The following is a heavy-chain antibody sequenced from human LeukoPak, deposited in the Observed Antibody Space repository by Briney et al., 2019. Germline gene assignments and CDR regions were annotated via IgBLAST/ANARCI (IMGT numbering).Heavy chain of an antibody. CDR1: GFTFSTYS. D-gene: IGHD6-19*01. CDR3: AKDTAVAGTSDY. CDR2: VGGSGDTT. V-gene: IGHV3-23*01. Sequence: GGSLRLSCAASGFTFSTYSMNWVRQAPGKGLEWVSAVGGSGDTTHYADSVKGRFTISRDNSKNTLYLQMNSLRAEDTAVYYCAKDTAVAGTSDYWGQGTLVTVSS. J-gene: IGHJ4*02.